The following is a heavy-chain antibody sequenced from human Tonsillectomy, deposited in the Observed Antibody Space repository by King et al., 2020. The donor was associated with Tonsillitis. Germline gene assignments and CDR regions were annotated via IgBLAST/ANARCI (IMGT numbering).Heavy chain of an antibody. V-gene: IGHV5-51*03. D-gene: IGHD7-27*01. Sequence: QLVQSGAELKKPGESLKISCNGSGYTYTYYWIGWVRQIPGKGLECVGCFYTGVSDTRYIPSFQGQGTMSADKSISTAYLQWSRRKASDSAMYYCARGHRELGVDYWGQGTLVTVSS. CDR1: GYTYTYYW. CDR3: ARGHRELGVDY. CDR2: FYTGVSDT. J-gene: IGHJ4*02.